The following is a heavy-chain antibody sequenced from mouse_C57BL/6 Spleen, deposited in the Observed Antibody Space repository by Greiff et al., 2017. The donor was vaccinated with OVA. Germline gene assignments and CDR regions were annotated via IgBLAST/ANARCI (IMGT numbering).Heavy chain of an antibody. V-gene: IGHV1-9*01. CDR2: ILPGSGST. D-gene: IGHD2-4*01. J-gene: IGHJ3*01. CDR1: GYTFTGYW. Sequence: QVQLKESGAELMKPGASVKLSCKATGYTFTGYWIEWVKQRPGHGLEWIGEILPGSGSTNYNEKFKGKATFTADTSSNTAYMQLSSLTTEDSAIYYCASAPIYYDYDRWFAYWGQGTLVTVSA. CDR3: ASAPIYYDYDRWFAY.